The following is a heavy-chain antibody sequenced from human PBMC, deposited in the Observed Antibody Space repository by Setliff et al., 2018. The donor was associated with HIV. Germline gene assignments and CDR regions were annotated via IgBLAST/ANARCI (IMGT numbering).Heavy chain of an antibody. D-gene: IGHD3-10*01. V-gene: IGHV1-2*06. CDR2: INPNSGGT. J-gene: IGHJ5*02. Sequence: ASVKVSCKASGYTFTGYYMHWVRQAPGQGLEWMGRINPNSGGTKYAQKFQGRVTMTRDTSISTAYMELSRLRSDDTAIYYCAREGRPYYDSGRNWFDPWGQGTLVTVSS. CDR1: GYTFTGYY. CDR3: AREGRPYYDSGRNWFDP.